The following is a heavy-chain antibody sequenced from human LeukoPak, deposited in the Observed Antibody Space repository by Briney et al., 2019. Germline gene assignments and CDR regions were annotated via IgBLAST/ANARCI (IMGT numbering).Heavy chain of an antibody. J-gene: IGHJ4*02. D-gene: IGHD3-10*01. V-gene: IGHV4-34*01. CDR1: GGSFSGYY. CDR2: INHSGST. CDR3: ARAGITMVRGVNRGTTFDY. Sequence: SETLSLTCAVYGGSFSGYYWSWIRQPPGKGLEWIGEINHSGSTNYNPSLKSRVTISVDTSKNRFSLKLSSVTAADTAVYYCARAGITMVRGVNRGTTFDYWGQGTLVTVSS.